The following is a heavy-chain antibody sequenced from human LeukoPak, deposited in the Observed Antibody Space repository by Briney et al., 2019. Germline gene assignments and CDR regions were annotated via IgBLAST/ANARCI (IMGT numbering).Heavy chain of an antibody. J-gene: IGHJ3*02. Sequence: GGSLRLSCAASGSTFSTYALSWVRQAPGKGLEWVSAISPGGGSTYYADSVKGRFTISRDNSKNTLYLQMNSLRAEDTAVYYCAKDRFGDLGRDAFDIWGQGTMVTVSS. D-gene: IGHD3-10*01. CDR3: AKDRFGDLGRDAFDI. V-gene: IGHV3-23*01. CDR1: GSTFSTYA. CDR2: ISPGGGST.